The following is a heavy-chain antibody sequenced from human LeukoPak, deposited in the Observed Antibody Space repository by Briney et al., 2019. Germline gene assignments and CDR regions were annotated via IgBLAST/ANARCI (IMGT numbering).Heavy chain of an antibody. CDR3: ARHYRYYYDSSDYYYGASGAFDI. J-gene: IGHJ3*02. CDR1: GYSFTNYR. V-gene: IGHV5-10-1*01. D-gene: IGHD3-22*01. Sequence: GESLRISCKGSGYSFTNYRISWVRQMPGKGLEWMGRIDPSDSYTNYSPSFQGHVTISADKSISTAYLQWSSLRASDTAMYYCARHYRYYYDSSDYYYGASGAFDIWGQGTMVTVSS. CDR2: IDPSDSYT.